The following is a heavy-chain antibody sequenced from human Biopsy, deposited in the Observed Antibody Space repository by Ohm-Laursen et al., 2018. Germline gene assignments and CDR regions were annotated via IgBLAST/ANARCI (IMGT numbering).Heavy chain of an antibody. CDR3: ARTPILIVSAGLVYRHRRHLQGMDV. D-gene: IGHD6-13*01. CDR2: VDWDDYK. CDR1: GFSLSARGMC. Sequence: TQTLTLTYSFSGFSLSARGMCVSWIRQAPGKALGWLARVDWDDYKDYSASLQTKLSISKDASNDQVVLTVNNVDPADTATYYCARTPILIVSAGLVYRHRRHLQGMDVWGQGIAVTVS. V-gene: IGHV2-70*11. J-gene: IGHJ6*02.